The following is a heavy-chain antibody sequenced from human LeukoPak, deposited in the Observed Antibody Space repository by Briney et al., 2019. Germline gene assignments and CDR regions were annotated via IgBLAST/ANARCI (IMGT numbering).Heavy chain of an antibody. V-gene: IGHV4-59*01. D-gene: IGHD1-26*01. Sequence: SETLSLTCTVSGGPISSYYWSWIRQPPGKGLEWIGYIYYSGSTNYNPSLKSRVTISVDTSKNQFSLKLSSVTAADTAVYYCARAVATAAGYYYYMDVWGKGTTVTVSS. CDR2: IYYSGST. CDR1: GGPISSYY. J-gene: IGHJ6*03. CDR3: ARAVATAAGYYYYMDV.